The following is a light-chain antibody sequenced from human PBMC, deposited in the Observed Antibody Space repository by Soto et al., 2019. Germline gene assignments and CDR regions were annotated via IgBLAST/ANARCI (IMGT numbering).Light chain of an antibody. J-gene: IGKJ1*01. CDR3: QQYGSLSWT. V-gene: IGKV3-20*01. CDR2: GAS. CDR1: QNVDSNY. Sequence: EIVLTQSPGTLSLCPGERATLSCGASQNVDSNYLAWYQQKPGQAPRIIIFGASGRATGIPDRFSGSGSGTDFTLTISRLEPEDFAVYYCQQYGSLSWTFGQGTKVDIK.